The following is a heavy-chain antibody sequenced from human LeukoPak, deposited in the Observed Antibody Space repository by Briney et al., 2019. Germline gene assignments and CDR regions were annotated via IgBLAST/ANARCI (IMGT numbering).Heavy chain of an antibody. CDR2: ISSNGGST. CDR3: ASFGMYSGSYDS. CDR1: GFTFSSYA. V-gene: IGHV3-64*01. J-gene: IGHJ4*02. Sequence: PGGSLRLSCAASGFTFSSYAMHSVRQAPGKGLEYVSAISSNGGSTYYANSVKGRFTISRDNSKNTLYLQMGSLRAEDMAVYYCASFGMYSGSYDSWGQGTLVTVSS. D-gene: IGHD1-26*01.